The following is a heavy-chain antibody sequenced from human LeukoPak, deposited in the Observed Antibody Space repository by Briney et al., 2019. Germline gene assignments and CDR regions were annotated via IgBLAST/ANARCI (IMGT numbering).Heavy chain of an antibody. CDR2: IKQDGSEK. V-gene: IGHV3-7*03. Sequence: GGSLRLSCAASGFTFSSYWMSWVRQAPGKGLEWVANIKQDGSEKYYVDSEKGRFTISRDNAKNSLYLQMNSLRAEDTAVYYCARDSPHCSSTSCQLFDYWGQGTLVTVSS. D-gene: IGHD2-2*01. J-gene: IGHJ4*02. CDR3: ARDSPHCSSTSCQLFDY. CDR1: GFTFSSYW.